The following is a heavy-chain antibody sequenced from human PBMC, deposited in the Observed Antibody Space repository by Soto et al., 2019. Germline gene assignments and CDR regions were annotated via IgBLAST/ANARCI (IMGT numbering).Heavy chain of an antibody. CDR3: AHSYSSGWCYGPFDY. J-gene: IGHJ4*02. D-gene: IGHD6-19*01. Sequence: QITLKESGPTLVKPTQTLTLTCTFSGFSLSTSGVGVGWIRQPPGKALEWLALIYWDDDKRYSPSLKSRLTSTKDTSKNPVVLTMTIMDPVDTATYCCAHSYSSGWCYGPFDYWGQGTLVTVSS. CDR2: IYWDDDK. V-gene: IGHV2-5*02. CDR1: GFSLSTSGVG.